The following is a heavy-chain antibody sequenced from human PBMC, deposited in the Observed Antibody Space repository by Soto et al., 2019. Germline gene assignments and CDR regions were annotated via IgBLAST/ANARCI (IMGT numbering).Heavy chain of an antibody. CDR2: IWTSGST. Sequence: QVQLQESGPGLVKPSETLSLTCNVSGDSMSKYYWSWARQPAGKGLEWIGRIWTSGSTNYNPSLKSRVTMSIDTSNKHFSLDLKSVTAADTAVYYCARTVGAAYYFDFWGQGVLVTVSS. J-gene: IGHJ4*02. CDR3: ARTVGAAYYFDF. CDR1: GDSMSKYY. V-gene: IGHV4-4*07. D-gene: IGHD3-16*01.